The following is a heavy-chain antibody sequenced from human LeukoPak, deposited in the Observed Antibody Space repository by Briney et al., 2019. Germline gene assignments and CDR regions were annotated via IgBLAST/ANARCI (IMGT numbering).Heavy chain of an antibody. Sequence: SETLSFTCTVSGGSISSGGYYWSWIRQHPGKGLEWIGYIYYSGSTYYNPSLKSRVTISVDTSKNQFSLKLSSVTAADTAVYYCARRGSTMPYYYGMDVWGQGTTVTVSS. J-gene: IGHJ6*02. CDR3: ARRGSTMPYYYGMDV. CDR2: IYYSGST. D-gene: IGHD2-2*01. CDR1: GGSISSGGYY. V-gene: IGHV4-31*03.